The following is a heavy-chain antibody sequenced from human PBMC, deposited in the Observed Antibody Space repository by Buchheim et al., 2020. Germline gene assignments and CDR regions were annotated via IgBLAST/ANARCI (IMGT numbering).Heavy chain of an antibody. V-gene: IGHV3-23*01. CDR1: GFTFSNFA. D-gene: IGHD6-19*01. CDR3: AKTPRGYSSGWSSDY. J-gene: IGHJ4*02. CDR2: ISGSGGST. Sequence: EVQLLESGGGLVHRGGSLRLSCAASGFTFSNFAMSWVRQAPGKGLEWVSTISGSGGSTYYAESVKGRFTISRDNSKNTLYLQMHVVRADDTAVFYCAKTPRGYSSGWSSDYWGQGTL.